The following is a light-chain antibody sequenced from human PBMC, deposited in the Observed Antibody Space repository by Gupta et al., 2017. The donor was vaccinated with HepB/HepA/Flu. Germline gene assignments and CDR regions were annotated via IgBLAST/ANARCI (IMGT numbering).Light chain of an antibody. CDR1: NIGGKS. CDR2: DDS. V-gene: IGLV3-21*03. J-gene: IGLJ3*02. CDR3: QVWDSSGDHWV. Sequence: SYVLTQPPSVSVAPGKTARLTCGGNNIGGKSVHWYQQRPGRAPVLVVYDDSDRPSGIPERFSGSNSGNTATLTISRVEAGDEADYYCQVWDSSGDHWVFGGGTKLTVL.